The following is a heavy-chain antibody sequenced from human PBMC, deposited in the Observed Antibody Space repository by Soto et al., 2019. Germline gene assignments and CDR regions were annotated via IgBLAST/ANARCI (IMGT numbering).Heavy chain of an antibody. V-gene: IGHV3-30*18. CDR1: GFTFSSYG. D-gene: IGHD3-10*01. CDR2: RSYDGSNK. CDR3: AKDEGSYLDY. J-gene: IGHJ4*02. Sequence: QVQLVESGRGVAQPWRSLSLSCAASGFTFSSYGMHWVRQAPGKGLEWVAVRSYDGSNKYYADSVKGRFTISRDNSKNTLDLQMNSLRAEDTAVYYCAKDEGSYLDYCGQGTLVTVSS.